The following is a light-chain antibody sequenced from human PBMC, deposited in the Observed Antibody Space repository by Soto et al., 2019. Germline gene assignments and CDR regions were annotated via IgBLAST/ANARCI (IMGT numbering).Light chain of an antibody. J-gene: IGKJ4*01. CDR3: QQYGSSPLT. CDR2: GAS. CDR1: QSVSSSY. Sequence: EISLTQSPGTLSLSPGERATLSCRASQSVSSSYLAWYQQKPGLAPRLLIYGASSRATGIPDKFSGSGSGTDFTLTISRLEPEDFAVYYCQQYGSSPLTFGGGTKVDI. V-gene: IGKV3-20*01.